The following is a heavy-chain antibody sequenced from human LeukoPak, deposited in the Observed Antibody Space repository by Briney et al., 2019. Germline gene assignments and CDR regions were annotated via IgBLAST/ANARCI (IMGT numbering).Heavy chain of an antibody. CDR2: ISGSGGST. J-gene: IGHJ6*02. D-gene: IGHD2-21*02. Sequence: GGSLRLSCAASGFTFSSYAMSWVRQAPGKGLERVSAISGSGGSTYYADSVKGRFTISRDNSKNTLYLQMNSLRAEDTAVYYCAKVPSPRGDPGYYYGMDVWGQGTTVTVSS. CDR1: GFTFSSYA. V-gene: IGHV3-23*01. CDR3: AKVPSPRGDPGYYYGMDV.